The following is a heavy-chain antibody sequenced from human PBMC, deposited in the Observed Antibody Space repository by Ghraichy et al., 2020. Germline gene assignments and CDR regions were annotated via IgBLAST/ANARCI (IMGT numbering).Heavy chain of an antibody. Sequence: ASVKVSCKASGYTFTSYGISWVRQAPGQGLEWMGWISGFTGNTNYAQKLQGRVTMTTDTSTSTAYMELRSLRSDDTAVYYCARDGSLSRGYNYDNYGMDVWGQGTTVTVSS. CDR3: ARDGSLSRGYNYDNYGMDV. J-gene: IGHJ6*02. CDR1: GYTFTSYG. CDR2: ISGFTGNT. V-gene: IGHV1-18*04. D-gene: IGHD5-18*01.